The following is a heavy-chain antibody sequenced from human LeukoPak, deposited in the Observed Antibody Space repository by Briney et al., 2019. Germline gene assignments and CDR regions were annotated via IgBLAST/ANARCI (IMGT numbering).Heavy chain of an antibody. CDR2: ISHDGNKK. CDR3: AKVRWGSDNALDS. D-gene: IGHD3-16*01. Sequence: GRSLRLSCAASGFPFSDYGMYWVRQAPGKGLERLAVISHDGNKKYYADSVKGRNTISRDNSMNTLYLQMNSLRAEDTVVYYCAKVRWGSDNALDSWGQGTLVTGSS. V-gene: IGHV3-30*18. J-gene: IGHJ4*02. CDR1: GFPFSDYG.